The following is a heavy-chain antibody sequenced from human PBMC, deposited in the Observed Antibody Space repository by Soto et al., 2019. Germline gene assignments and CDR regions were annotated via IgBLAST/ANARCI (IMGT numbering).Heavy chain of an antibody. CDR3: ARDRLRLGELSLLRYFDC. D-gene: IGHD3-16*02. V-gene: IGHV3-30*04. J-gene: IGHJ4*02. Sequence: QVQLEESGGGVVQPGTSLRLSCAASGFTFSRHTLHWVRQAPGKGLEWVASISYDGSDKNYADSVKGRFTISRDNSKNTLSVQLDSLRTDDTAVYYCARDRLRLGELSLLRYFDCWGQGTLVSVSS. CDR1: GFTFSRHT. CDR2: ISYDGSDK.